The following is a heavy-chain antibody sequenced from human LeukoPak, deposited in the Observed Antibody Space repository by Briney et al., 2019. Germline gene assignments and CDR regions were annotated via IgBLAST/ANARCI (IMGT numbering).Heavy chain of an antibody. CDR1: GYTFTGYY. V-gene: IGHV1-2*02. CDR3: ARTKVLRFLESP. D-gene: IGHD3-3*01. J-gene: IGHJ5*02. Sequence: ASVKVSCKASGYTFTGYYMHWVRQAPGQGLEWMGWINPNSGGTNYAQKFQGRVTMTRDTSISTAYMELSRLRSDDTAVYYCARTKVLRFLESPWGQGTLVTASS. CDR2: INPNSGGT.